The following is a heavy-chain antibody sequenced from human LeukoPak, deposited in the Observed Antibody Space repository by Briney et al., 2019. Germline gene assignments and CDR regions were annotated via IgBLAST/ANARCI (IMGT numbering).Heavy chain of an antibody. J-gene: IGHJ4*02. V-gene: IGHV4-39*07. CDR2: IYYSGST. CDR3: ATPAVAGRLV. CDR1: GGSISSSSYY. D-gene: IGHD6-19*01. Sequence: SETLSLTCTVSGGSISSSSYYWGWIRQPPGKGLEWIGSIYYSGSTYYNPSLKSRVTISVDKSKNQFSLKLSSVTAADTAVYYCATPAVAGRLVWGQGTLVTVSS.